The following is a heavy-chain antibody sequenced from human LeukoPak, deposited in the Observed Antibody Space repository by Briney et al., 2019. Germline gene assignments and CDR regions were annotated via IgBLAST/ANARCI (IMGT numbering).Heavy chain of an antibody. Sequence: GASVKVSCKASGGTFSSYAISWVRQAPGQGLEWMGGIIPIFGTANYAQKFHGRVTITADESTITAYMELSSLRSEDTAVYYCATVVGLLTKYYFDYWGQGTLVTVSS. V-gene: IGHV1-69*01. J-gene: IGHJ4*02. CDR2: IIPIFGTA. CDR1: GGTFSSYA. D-gene: IGHD3-22*01. CDR3: ATVVGLLTKYYFDY.